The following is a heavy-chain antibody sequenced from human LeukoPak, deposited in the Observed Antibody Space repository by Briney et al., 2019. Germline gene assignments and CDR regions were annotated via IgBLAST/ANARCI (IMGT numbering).Heavy chain of an antibody. Sequence: GRSLRLSCAASGFTFSSYAMHWVRQAPGKGLEWVAVISYDGSNKYYADSVKGRFTISRDNSKNTLYLQMNSLRAEDTAVYYCARDVASVAFDIWGQGTMVTVSS. CDR2: ISYDGSNK. D-gene: IGHD2-21*01. CDR1: GFTFSSYA. J-gene: IGHJ3*02. V-gene: IGHV3-30*04. CDR3: ARDVASVAFDI.